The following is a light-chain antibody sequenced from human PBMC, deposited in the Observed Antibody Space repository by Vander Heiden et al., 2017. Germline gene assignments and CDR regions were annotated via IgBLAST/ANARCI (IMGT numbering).Light chain of an antibody. CDR3: QQSDSTPCT. J-gene: IGKJ2*02. Sequence: DIQMTQSPSSLSASVGDRVTITCRASQSISSYLNWYQQKPGKAPKLLIYAASSLQSGVPSRFSGSGSGTDFTLTINRLQPEDFATYYCQQSDSTPCTFGQGTRLEIK. CDR1: QSISSY. V-gene: IGKV1-39*01. CDR2: AAS.